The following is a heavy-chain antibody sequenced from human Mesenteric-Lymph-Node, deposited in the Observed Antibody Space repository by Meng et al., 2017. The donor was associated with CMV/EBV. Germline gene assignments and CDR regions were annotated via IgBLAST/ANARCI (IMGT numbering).Heavy chain of an antibody. CDR2: INPDSGGT. CDR3: ARSGLIRFGELYWFDP. J-gene: IGHJ5*02. CDR1: GYTFTGYY. Sequence: SGYTFTGYYMHWVRQAPGQGLEWMGRINPDSGGTNYAQKFQGRVTMTRDTSISTAYMELSRLSSDDTAVYYCARSGLIRFGELYWFDPWGQGTLVTVSS. D-gene: IGHD3-10*01. V-gene: IGHV1-2*06.